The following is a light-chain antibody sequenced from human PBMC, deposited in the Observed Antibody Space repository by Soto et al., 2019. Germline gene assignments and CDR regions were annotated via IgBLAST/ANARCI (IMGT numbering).Light chain of an antibody. J-gene: IGLJ1*01. Sequence: SYELTQPPSVSVAPGQTARITCGGNNIGSQSVHWYQQKPGQAPVMVVYDDSDRPSGIPERFSGSNSGNTATLTISRVEAGDEADYYCQVWDSSTDHYVFAAGTKLTVL. CDR2: DDS. CDR3: QVWDSSTDHYV. V-gene: IGLV3-21*02. CDR1: NIGSQS.